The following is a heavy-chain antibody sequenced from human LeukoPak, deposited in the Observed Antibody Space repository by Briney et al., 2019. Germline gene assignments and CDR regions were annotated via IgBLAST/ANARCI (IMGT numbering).Heavy chain of an antibody. CDR2: INHSGST. J-gene: IGHJ6*03. V-gene: IGHV4-34*01. D-gene: IGHD3-10*01. Sequence: SETLSLTCAVYGGSFSGYYWSWIRQPPGKGLEWIGEINHSGSTNYNPSLKSRVTISVDTSKNQFSLKLSSVTAADTAVYYCARVTMVRGVSLYYYYYMDVWGKGTTVTVSS. CDR3: ARVTMVRGVSLYYYYYMDV. CDR1: GGSFSGYY.